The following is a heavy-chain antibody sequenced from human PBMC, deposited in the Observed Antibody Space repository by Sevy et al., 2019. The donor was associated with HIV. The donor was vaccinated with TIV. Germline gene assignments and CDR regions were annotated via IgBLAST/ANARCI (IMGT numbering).Heavy chain of an antibody. Sequence: ASVKVSCKASGDTFGNYAIAWVRQAPGQGLEWMGGIIPVFGSANSAQKFQDRVTITADVSTSTAYMELRSLTSEDTAVYYCARSNPDGYNYSYYYGMDVWCQGTTVTVSS. CDR1: GDTFGNYA. D-gene: IGHD5-12*01. V-gene: IGHV1-69*13. CDR3: ARSNPDGYNYSYYYGMDV. CDR2: IIPVFGSA. J-gene: IGHJ6*02.